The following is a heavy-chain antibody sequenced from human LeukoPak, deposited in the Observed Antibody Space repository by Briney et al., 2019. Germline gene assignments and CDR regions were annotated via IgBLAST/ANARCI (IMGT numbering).Heavy chain of an antibody. Sequence: ASVKVSCKASGYTFRQYSMSWVRQAPGKGLEWMGWLSPPHTTRVYAQQFQGRVTMTADTNTNTVSMELRSLTSDDTAVYFCARDYILTLETENGDGFAIWGQGTVVSVSS. V-gene: IGHV1-18*01. J-gene: IGHJ3*02. CDR1: GYTFRQYS. CDR3: ARDYILTLETENGDGFAI. CDR2: LSPPHTTR. D-gene: IGHD3-9*01.